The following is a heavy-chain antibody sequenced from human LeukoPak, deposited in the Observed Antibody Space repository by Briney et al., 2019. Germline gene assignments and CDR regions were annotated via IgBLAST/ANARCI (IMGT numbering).Heavy chain of an antibody. V-gene: IGHV4-61*08. CDR3: ARHSVFRRWLQLGDAFDI. CDR2: MYYSGST. Sequence: SETLSLTCTVSGGSISSGGYYWSWIRQHPGKGLEWIGYMYYSGSTNYNPSLKSRVTISVDTSKNQFSLKLSSVTAADTAVYYCARHSVFRRWLQLGDAFDIWGQGTMVTVSS. CDR1: GGSISSGGYY. J-gene: IGHJ3*02. D-gene: IGHD5-24*01.